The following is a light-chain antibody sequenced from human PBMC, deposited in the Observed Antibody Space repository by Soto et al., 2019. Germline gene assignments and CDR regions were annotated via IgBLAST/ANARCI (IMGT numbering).Light chain of an antibody. CDR2: ATS. J-gene: IGKJ4*01. CDR3: QKYNSAPLT. V-gene: IGKV1-27*01. Sequence: DVQMTQSPSSLSAFVGDRVTITCRASQGIAPYLAWFQQKPGKVPKLLIYATSTFQSGVPSRFSGSGSGTDFTLTISSLQPEDIGTYYCQKYNSAPLTFGGGTKVEIK. CDR1: QGIAPY.